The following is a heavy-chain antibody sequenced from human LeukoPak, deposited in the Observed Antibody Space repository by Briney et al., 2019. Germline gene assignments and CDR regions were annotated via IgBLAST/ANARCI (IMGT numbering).Heavy chain of an antibody. V-gene: IGHV3-30*02. CDR2: IRYDGSNK. CDR3: AKGYGSGSYLDY. D-gene: IGHD3-10*01. Sequence: GGSLRLSCAASGFTFSRYGMHWVRQAPGKGLEWVAFIRYDGSNKYYADSVKGRFTISRDNSKNTLYLQMNSLRAEDTAVYYCAKGYGSGSYLDYWGQGTLVTVSS. CDR1: GFTFSRYG. J-gene: IGHJ4*02.